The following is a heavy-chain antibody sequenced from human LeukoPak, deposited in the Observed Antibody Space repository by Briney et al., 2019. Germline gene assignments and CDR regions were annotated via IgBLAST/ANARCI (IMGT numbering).Heavy chain of an antibody. J-gene: IGHJ4*02. Sequence: GGSLRLSCAGSRLPFSIAWMTWVRQAPGKGLEWVGRIKSRADGGTTEYAAPVKGRFAISRDDSKSTVYLQMNSLRTEDTAVYYCTTPVHYSDSRFDFWGQGTLVTVSS. CDR2: IKSRADGGTT. CDR3: TTPVHYSDSRFDF. CDR1: RLPFSIAW. V-gene: IGHV3-15*01. D-gene: IGHD3-22*01.